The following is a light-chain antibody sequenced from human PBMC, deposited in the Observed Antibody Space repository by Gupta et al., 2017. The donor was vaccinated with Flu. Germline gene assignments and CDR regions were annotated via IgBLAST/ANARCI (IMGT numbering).Light chain of an antibody. V-gene: IGLV4-69*01. CDR1: SGHSTYA. CDR2: VISDGSH. Sequence: QLVLTQSPSASASLGASVKLTCTLDSGHSTYAIAWHQQQPEKGPRFLMKVISDGSHSKGDGIPDRFSGSSSGDARYLTISSLQSEEEADYYCKSWGPGPGLFGGGTKVTVL. J-gene: IGLJ3*02. CDR3: KSWGPGPGL.